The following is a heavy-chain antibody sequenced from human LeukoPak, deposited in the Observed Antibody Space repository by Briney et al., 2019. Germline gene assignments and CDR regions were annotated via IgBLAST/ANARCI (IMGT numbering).Heavy chain of an antibody. V-gene: IGHV3-53*01. Sequence: GGSLRLSCTASGFTFGDYDMSWVRQARGKGLEWVSVIYSGGSTYYADSVKGRFTISRDNSKNTLYLQMKSLRAEDTAVYYCARTDETALAEDFQHWGQGTLVTVSS. CDR3: ARTDETALAEDFQH. J-gene: IGHJ1*01. CDR1: GFTFGDYD. D-gene: IGHD2-21*02. CDR2: IYSGGST.